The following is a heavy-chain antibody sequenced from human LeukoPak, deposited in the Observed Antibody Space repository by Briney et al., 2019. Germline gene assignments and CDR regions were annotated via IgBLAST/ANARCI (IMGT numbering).Heavy chain of an antibody. J-gene: IGHJ4*02. CDR2: VRQDGNQK. Sequence: GGSLRLSCAASGFTFSSYWMTWVRQAPGKGLEWVASVRQDGNQKYYADSVKGRFTISRDNSKNTLYLQMNSLRAEDTAVYYCARDFQPYYYDSSGFIPYFDYWGQGTLVTVSS. D-gene: IGHD3-22*01. CDR1: GFTFSSYW. CDR3: ARDFQPYYYDSSGFIPYFDY. V-gene: IGHV3-7*01.